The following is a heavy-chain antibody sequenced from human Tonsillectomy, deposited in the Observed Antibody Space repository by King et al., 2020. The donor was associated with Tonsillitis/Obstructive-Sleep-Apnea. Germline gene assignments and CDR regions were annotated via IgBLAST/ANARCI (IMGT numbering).Heavy chain of an antibody. J-gene: IGHJ5*02. CDR1: GGSISSYY. V-gene: IGHV4-59*01. CDR3: ARGPVVVVPAAMNWFDP. Sequence: VQLQESGPGLVKPSETLSLTCTVSGGSISSYYWSWIRQPPGKGLEWIGYIYYSGSTNYNPSLKSRVTISVDTSKNQFSLKLSSVTAADTAVYYCARGPVVVVPAAMNWFDPWRQGTLVTVSS. D-gene: IGHD2-2*01. CDR2: IYYSGST.